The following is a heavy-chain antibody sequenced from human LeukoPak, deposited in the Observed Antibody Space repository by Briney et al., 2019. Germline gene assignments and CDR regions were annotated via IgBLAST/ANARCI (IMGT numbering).Heavy chain of an antibody. CDR1: GGSISSYY. D-gene: IGHD1-26*01. V-gene: IGHV4-4*07. CDR2: TYTSGST. J-gene: IGHJ4*02. Sequence: SETLSLTCTVSGGSISSYYWSWIRQPAGKGLEWIGRTYTSGSTNYNPSLKSRVTMSVDTSKNQFSLKLSSVTAADTAVYYCASEGGSGDTYYFDYWGQGTLVTVSS. CDR3: ASEGGSGDTYYFDY.